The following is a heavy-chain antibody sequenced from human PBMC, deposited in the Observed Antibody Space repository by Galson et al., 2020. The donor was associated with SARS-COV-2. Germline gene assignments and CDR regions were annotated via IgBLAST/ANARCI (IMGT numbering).Heavy chain of an antibody. D-gene: IGHD6-19*01. CDR1: GFTFSSYW. CDR3: AKGGAVAGIRGIDY. V-gene: IGHV3-7*01. CDR2: IKQDGSEK. J-gene: IGHJ4*02. Sequence: GESLKISCAASGFTFSSYWMSWVRQAPGKGLEWVANIKQDGSEKYYVDSVKGRFTISRDTSKNTLYLQMNSLTAEDTALYYCAKGGAVAGIRGIDYWGQGTLVTVSS.